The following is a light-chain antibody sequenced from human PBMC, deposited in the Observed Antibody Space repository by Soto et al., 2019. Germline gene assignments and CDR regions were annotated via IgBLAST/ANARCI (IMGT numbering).Light chain of an antibody. V-gene: IGKV1-33*01. J-gene: IGKJ1*01. Sequence: DIQMTQSPSSLSVSVGDRVTITCQASQDISNYLKWYQQKPGKAPNLLIYDASNLEAGVPSRFSGRGSGTDFTFTISGLQAEDIATYYCQQYESLPWTFCQGTKVEI. CDR2: DAS. CDR1: QDISNY. CDR3: QQYESLPWT.